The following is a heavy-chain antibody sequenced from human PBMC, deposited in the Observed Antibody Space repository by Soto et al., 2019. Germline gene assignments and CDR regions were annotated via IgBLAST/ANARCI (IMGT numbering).Heavy chain of an antibody. V-gene: IGHV3-7*01. CDR2: IKQDGSEK. CDR3: ARDQDGLWFGEFYYYMDV. D-gene: IGHD3-10*01. CDR1: GFTFSSYW. Sequence: GGSLRLSCAASGFTFSSYWMSWVRQAPGKGLEWVANIKQDGSEKYYVDSVKGRFTISRDNAKNSLYLQMNSLRAEDTAVYYCARDQDGLWFGEFYYYMDVWGKGTTVTVSS. J-gene: IGHJ6*03.